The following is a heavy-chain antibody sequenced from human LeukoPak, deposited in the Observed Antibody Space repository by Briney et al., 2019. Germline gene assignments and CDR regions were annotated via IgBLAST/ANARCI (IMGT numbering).Heavy chain of an antibody. V-gene: IGHV1-2*02. D-gene: IGHD5-12*01. CDR2: INPNSGDT. J-gene: IGHJ4*02. Sequence: ASVKVSCKASGYTFTGYNMHWVRQVPGQGLEWMGWINPNSGDTNYAQNFQGRVTMTRDMSISTAYMELSRLRSDDTAVYYCARDPSNSGYDYLYYFDYWGQGTLVTVSS. CDR1: GYTFTGYN. CDR3: ARDPSNSGYDYLYYFDY.